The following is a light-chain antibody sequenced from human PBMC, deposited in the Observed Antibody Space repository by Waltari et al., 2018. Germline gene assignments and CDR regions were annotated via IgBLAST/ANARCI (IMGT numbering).Light chain of an antibody. J-gene: IGKJ1*01. V-gene: IGKV3-20*01. CDR3: QQYGSSPWT. Sequence: EIVLTQSPGTLSLSPGERATLSCRASQSLSSSYLAWYQQKPGQAPRFLIHAASNRATGVPERFSGSGSGTDFTLTISRLEPEDFAVYYCQQYGSSPWTFGQGTKVEIK. CDR2: AAS. CDR1: QSLSSSY.